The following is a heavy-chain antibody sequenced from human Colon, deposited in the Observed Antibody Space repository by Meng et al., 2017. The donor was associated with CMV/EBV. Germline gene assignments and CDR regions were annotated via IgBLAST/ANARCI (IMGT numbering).Heavy chain of an antibody. V-gene: IGHV3-30*02. CDR3: AKEAVGATFVFDY. J-gene: IGHJ4*02. D-gene: IGHD1-26*01. Sequence: GGSLRLSCAASGFTFSSYGMHWVRQAPGKGLEWVAFIRYDGSNKYYADSVKGRFTISRDNSKNTLYLQMNSLRAEDTAVYYCAKEAVGATFVFDYWGQGTPVTVSS. CDR2: IRYDGSNK. CDR1: GFTFSSYG.